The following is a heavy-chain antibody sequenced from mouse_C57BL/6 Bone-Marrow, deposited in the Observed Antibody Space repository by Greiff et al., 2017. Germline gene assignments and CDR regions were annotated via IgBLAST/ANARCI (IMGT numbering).Heavy chain of an antibody. CDR1: GYTFTSYT. J-gene: IGHJ3*01. CDR3: AGGDYYGSGPFAY. V-gene: IGHV1-4*01. CDR2: INPSSGYT. Sequence: VKLMESGAELARPGASVKMSCKASGYTFTSYTMHWVKQRPGQGLEWIGYINPSSGYTKYNQKFKDKATLTADKSSSTAYMQLSSLTSEDSAVDYCAGGDYYGSGPFAYWGQGTLVTVSA. D-gene: IGHD1-1*01.